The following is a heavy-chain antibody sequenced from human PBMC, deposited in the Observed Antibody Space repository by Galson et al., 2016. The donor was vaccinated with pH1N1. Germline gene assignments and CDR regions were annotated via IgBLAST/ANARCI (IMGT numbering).Heavy chain of an antibody. CDR1: GYTFVDHG. CDR3: ARNTVDDSAFDF. J-gene: IGHJ4*02. CDR2: VSIYNRNA. D-gene: IGHD2-21*01. V-gene: IGHV1-18*01. Sequence: SVKVSCKASGYTFVDHGISWVRQGPGKGLEWMGWVSIYNRNAKYSRKFQGRVTMTSDTSTNSVYLELRSLGHDDTAVYYCARNTVDDSAFDFWGQGTLVTASS.